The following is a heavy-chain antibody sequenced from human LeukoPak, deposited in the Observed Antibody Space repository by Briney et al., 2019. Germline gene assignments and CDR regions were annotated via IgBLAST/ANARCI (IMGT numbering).Heavy chain of an antibody. CDR1: GGTFSSYT. CDR2: IIPILGIS. Sequence: ASVKVSFKASGGTFSSYTISWVRQAPGQGLEWMGRIIPILGISNYAQKFQGRVPLTADKSPSTAYMELSSLRSEDTAVYYCQLALISRLAYCSSTSCYYWGQGTLVTVSS. J-gene: IGHJ4*02. V-gene: IGHV1-69*02. CDR3: QLALISRLAYCSSTSCYY. D-gene: IGHD2-2*01.